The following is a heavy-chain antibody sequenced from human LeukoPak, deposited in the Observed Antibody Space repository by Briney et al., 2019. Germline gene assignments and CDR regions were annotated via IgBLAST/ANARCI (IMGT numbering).Heavy chain of an antibody. V-gene: IGHV1-69*04. CDR2: IIPILGIA. CDR3: ARDGGASGYSYGYTPLDY. D-gene: IGHD5-18*01. J-gene: IGHJ4*02. CDR1: GGTFSSYT. Sequence: SVKVSCKASGGTFSSYTISWVRQAPGQGLEWMGRIIPILGIANYAPKFQGGVTITADKSTSTAYMELSSLRSEDTAVYYCARDGGASGYSYGYTPLDYWGQGTLVTVSS.